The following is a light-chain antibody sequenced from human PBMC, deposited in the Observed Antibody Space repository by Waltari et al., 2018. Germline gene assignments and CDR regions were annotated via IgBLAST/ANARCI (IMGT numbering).Light chain of an antibody. J-gene: IGLJ1*01. Sequence: QSVLTQPPSASGTPGQRVTISCSGGSSNIGPNYVAWYQQLPGTAPKLLIFRNNQRPSGVPDRFSGSKSGTSASLAISGLRSEDEADYYCAAWDDSLSGNVFGTGTKVTAL. V-gene: IGLV1-47*01. CDR2: RNN. CDR3: AAWDDSLSGNV. CDR1: SSNIGPNY.